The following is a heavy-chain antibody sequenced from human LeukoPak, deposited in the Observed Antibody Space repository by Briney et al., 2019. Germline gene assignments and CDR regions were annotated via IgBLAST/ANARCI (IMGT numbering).Heavy chain of an antibody. D-gene: IGHD1-26*01. CDR3: ARHGVGNAFDI. CDR1: GGSISSYY. Sequence: NPSETLSLTCAVSGGSISSYYWSWIRQPPGKGLEWIGYIYYSGSTNYNPSLKSRVTISVDTSKNQFSLKLSSVTAADTAVYYCARHGVGNAFDIWGQGTMVTVSS. V-gene: IGHV4-59*08. CDR2: IYYSGST. J-gene: IGHJ3*02.